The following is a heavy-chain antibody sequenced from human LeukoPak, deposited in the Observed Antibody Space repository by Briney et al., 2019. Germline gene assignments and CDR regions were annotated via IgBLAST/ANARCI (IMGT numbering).Heavy chain of an antibody. J-gene: IGHJ6*03. CDR1: GYTFTSYY. D-gene: IGHD6-13*01. V-gene: IGHV1-46*01. CDR3: ARVSSSSSWYGYYYYYMDV. Sequence: ASVKVSCKASGYTFTSYYMHWVRQAPGQGLEWMGIINPSGGSTSYAQKFQGRVTMTRDTSISTAYMELSRLRSDDTAVYYCARVSSSSSWYGYYYYYMDVWGKGTTVTVSS. CDR2: INPSGGST.